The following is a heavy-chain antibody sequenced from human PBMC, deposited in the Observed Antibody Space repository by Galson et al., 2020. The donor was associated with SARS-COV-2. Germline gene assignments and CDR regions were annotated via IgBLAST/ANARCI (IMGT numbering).Heavy chain of an antibody. D-gene: IGHD3-16*01. J-gene: IGHJ4*02. V-gene: IGHV3-74*01. CDR2: IKYDGSTI. CDR3: AGALGI. Sequence: GGSLRLSCAASGFTFSNYWMHWVRQTPGKGLEWVSLIKYDGSTITYADSVKGRFTISRDNAKNTMYLQMNSLRSEDTALYYCAGALGIWGQGTRVTVYS. CDR1: GFTFSNYW.